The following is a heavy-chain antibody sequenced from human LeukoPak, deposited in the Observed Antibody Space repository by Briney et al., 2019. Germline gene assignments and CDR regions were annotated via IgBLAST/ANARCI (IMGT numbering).Heavy chain of an antibody. D-gene: IGHD6-13*01. Sequence: GSSVKVSCKASGGTFSSYGISWVRQAPGQGLEWMGWISAYNGNTNYAQKLQGRVTMTTDTSTSTAYMELRSLRSDDTAVYYCARHIAAASPFDYWGQGTLVTVSS. CDR1: GGTFSSYG. J-gene: IGHJ4*02. CDR3: ARHIAAASPFDY. CDR2: ISAYNGNT. V-gene: IGHV1-18*01.